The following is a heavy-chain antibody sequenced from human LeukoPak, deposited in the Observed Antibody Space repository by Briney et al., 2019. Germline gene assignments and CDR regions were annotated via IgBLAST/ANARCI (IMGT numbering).Heavy chain of an antibody. D-gene: IGHD2-15*01. J-gene: IGHJ4*02. CDR2: ISSSSSYI. V-gene: IGHV3-21*04. CDR1: GFTFSSYS. Sequence: GGSLRLSCAASGFTFSSYSMNWVRQAPGKGLEWVSSISSSSSYIYYADSVKGRFTISRDNSKNTLYLQMNSLRVEDTAVYYCAKQARSWYVPTFDYWGQGTLVTVSS. CDR3: AKQARSWYVPTFDY.